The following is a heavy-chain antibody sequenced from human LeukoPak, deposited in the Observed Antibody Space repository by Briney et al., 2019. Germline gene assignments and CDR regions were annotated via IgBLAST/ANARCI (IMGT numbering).Heavy chain of an antibody. V-gene: IGHV3-33*06. CDR2: VWFDGSQQ. CDR1: GFTFSNYG. CDR3: VKPYGSGSYGAFDI. D-gene: IGHD3-10*01. Sequence: GGSLRLSCAASGFTFSNYGFHWVRQAPGKGLEWVAVVWFDGSQQYYSDSVKGRFTISKDSSKNTVYLQMNSLRVEDTAVYYCVKPYGSGSYGAFDIWGQGTMVAVSS. J-gene: IGHJ3*02.